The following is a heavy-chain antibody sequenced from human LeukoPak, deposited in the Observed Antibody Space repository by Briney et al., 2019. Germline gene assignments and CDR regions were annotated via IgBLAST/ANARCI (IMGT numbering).Heavy chain of an antibody. Sequence: GGSLRLSCAASGFTFSSYSMNWVRQAPGKGLEWVSSISSSSSYIYYADSVKGRFTIARDKAKNSLYLQMNSLRAEDTAVYYCARVPFYGSGSPAFDIWGQGTMVTVSS. CDR1: GFTFSSYS. CDR3: ARVPFYGSGSPAFDI. J-gene: IGHJ3*02. CDR2: ISSSSSYI. V-gene: IGHV3-21*01. D-gene: IGHD3-10*01.